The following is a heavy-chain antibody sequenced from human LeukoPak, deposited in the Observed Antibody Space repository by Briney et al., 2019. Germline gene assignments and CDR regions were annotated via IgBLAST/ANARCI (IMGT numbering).Heavy chain of an antibody. V-gene: IGHV1-18*01. CDR3: ARDMVYCSGGSCYDLNYYYYGMDV. J-gene: IGHJ6*02. CDR1: GYTFTSYG. CDR2: ITAYNGNT. Sequence: GASVKLSCKASGYTFTSYGMSWVRQAPGQGLEWMGWITAYNGNTNYAQTVQGRVTMTTDTSTSTAYMELRSLRSDDTAVYYCARDMVYCSGGSCYDLNYYYYGMDVCGQGTTVTVSS. D-gene: IGHD2-15*01.